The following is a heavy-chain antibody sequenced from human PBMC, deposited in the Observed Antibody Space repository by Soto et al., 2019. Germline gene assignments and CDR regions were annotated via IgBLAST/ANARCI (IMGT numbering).Heavy chain of an antibody. D-gene: IGHD6-6*01. CDR1: GFTFSSYG. CDR2: IWYDGSKK. Sequence: GGSLRLSCAASGFTFSSYGMHWVRQAPGKGLEWVAVIWYDGSKKYYADSVKGRFTISRDNSKNTLDLQMNSLRAEDTAVYYCAREKAARTSYFGMDVCGQGTTVTVSS. CDR3: AREKAARTSYFGMDV. J-gene: IGHJ6*02. V-gene: IGHV3-33*01.